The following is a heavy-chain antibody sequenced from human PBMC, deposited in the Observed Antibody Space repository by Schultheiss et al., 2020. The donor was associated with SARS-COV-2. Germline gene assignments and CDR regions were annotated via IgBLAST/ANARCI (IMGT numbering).Heavy chain of an antibody. D-gene: IGHD1-7*01. CDR2: IHGGGDT. J-gene: IGHJ4*02. Sequence: GGSLRLSCAASGFTFSSYAMHWVRQAPGKGPEWVSTIHGGGDTYYADSVRGRFTISRDNAENSLYLQMNSLRAEDTAIYYCATLTGTIKGWGQGTLVTVSS. CDR1: GFTFSSYA. V-gene: IGHV3-69-1*02. CDR3: ATLTGTIKG.